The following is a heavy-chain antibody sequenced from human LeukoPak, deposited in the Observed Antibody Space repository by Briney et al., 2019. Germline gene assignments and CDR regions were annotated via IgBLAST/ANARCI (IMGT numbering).Heavy chain of an antibody. Sequence: GASVKVSCKASGGTFSSYAISWVRQAPGQGLEWMGRIIPILGIANYAQKLQGRVAITADKSTSTAYMELSSLRSEDTAVYYCARVSYGSGQRWDYWGQGTLVTVSS. CDR2: IIPILGIA. J-gene: IGHJ4*02. V-gene: IGHV1-69*04. CDR1: GGTFSSYA. CDR3: ARVSYGSGQRWDY. D-gene: IGHD3-10*01.